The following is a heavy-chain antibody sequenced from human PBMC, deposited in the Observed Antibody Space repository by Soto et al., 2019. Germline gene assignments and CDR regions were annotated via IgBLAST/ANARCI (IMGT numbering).Heavy chain of an antibody. CDR2: IYYSGST. J-gene: IGHJ6*03. CDR1: GGSISSYY. Sequence: QVQLQESGPGLVKPSETLSLTCTVSGGSISSYYWSWIRQPPGKGLEWIGYIYYSGSTNYNPSLKSRVTISVDTSKNQFSLKLSSVTAADTAVYYCAREVSGFWSGYHYYYYYMDVWGKGTTVTVSS. D-gene: IGHD3-3*01. V-gene: IGHV4-59*01. CDR3: AREVSGFWSGYHYYYYYMDV.